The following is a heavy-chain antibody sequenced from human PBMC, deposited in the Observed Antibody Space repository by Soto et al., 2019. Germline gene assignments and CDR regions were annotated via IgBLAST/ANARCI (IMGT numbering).Heavy chain of an antibody. V-gene: IGHV3-33*05. Sequence: QVQLVESGGGVVQPGTSLRLSCVGSGFTFRSYVIHWVRQAPGKGLEWVALTSYDGSNNFYGDSVKGRFTISRDNSRNTVELQMDSLRLDGTALYYCARWGTTGGLDVWGQGTLVSVSS. CDR1: GFTFRSYV. J-gene: IGHJ4*02. CDR2: TSYDGSNN. CDR3: ARWGTTGGLDV. D-gene: IGHD3-16*01.